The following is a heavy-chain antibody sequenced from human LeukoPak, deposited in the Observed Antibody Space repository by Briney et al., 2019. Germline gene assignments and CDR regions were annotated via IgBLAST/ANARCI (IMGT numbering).Heavy chain of an antibody. CDR2: IISIFGTA. CDR1: GGTFSSYA. V-gene: IGHV1-69*01. Sequence: ASVKVSCKASGGTFSSYAISWVRQAPGQGLEWMGGIISIFGTANYAQKFQGRVTITADESTSTAYMELSSLRSEDTAVYYCARELPYSSGWYDYWGQGTLVTVSS. J-gene: IGHJ4*02. CDR3: ARELPYSSGWYDY. D-gene: IGHD6-19*01.